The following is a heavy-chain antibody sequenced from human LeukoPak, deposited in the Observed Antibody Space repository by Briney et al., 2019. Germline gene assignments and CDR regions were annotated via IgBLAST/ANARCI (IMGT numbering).Heavy chain of an antibody. CDR1: GGSISSNNYF. D-gene: IGHD6-13*01. CDR2: IYDSGST. V-gene: IGHV4-39*01. CDR3: ARFGYSSSWDYGMDV. J-gene: IGHJ6*02. Sequence: PSETLSLTCTVSGGSISSNNYFWGWIRQPPGKGLEWIGSIYDSGSTYYNPSLKSRVTISVDTSKNQFSLKLNSVTAADTAMYYCARFGYSSSWDYGMDVWGQGTTVTVSS.